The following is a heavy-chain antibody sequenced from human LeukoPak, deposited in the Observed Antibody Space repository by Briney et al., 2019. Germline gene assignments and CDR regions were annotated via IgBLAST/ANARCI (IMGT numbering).Heavy chain of an antibody. D-gene: IGHD1-26*01. CDR2: IYSGGNT. CDR3: ARQVGASTTFDS. Sequence: GGSLRLSCAASGFTVSNNYMSWVRQAPGKGLEWVSAIYSGGNTYYSDSVKGRITISRDNSKNTLYLQMNSLRAEDTAVYYCARQVGASTTFDSWGQGTLVTVSS. V-gene: IGHV3-53*01. CDR1: GFTVSNNY. J-gene: IGHJ4*02.